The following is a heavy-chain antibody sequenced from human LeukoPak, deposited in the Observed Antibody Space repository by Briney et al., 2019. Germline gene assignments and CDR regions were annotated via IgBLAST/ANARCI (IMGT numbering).Heavy chain of an antibody. Sequence: AGGSLRLSCAASGFTFSSSAMSWVRQAPGKGLEWVSAISGSGTSTYYADSVKGRFTFSRDTSKSTLYLQMNSLRAEDTALYYCAKAIVGVSGLGYWGQGTLVTVSS. D-gene: IGHD1-26*01. CDR2: ISGSGTST. CDR1: GFTFSSSA. V-gene: IGHV3-23*01. J-gene: IGHJ4*02. CDR3: AKAIVGVSGLGY.